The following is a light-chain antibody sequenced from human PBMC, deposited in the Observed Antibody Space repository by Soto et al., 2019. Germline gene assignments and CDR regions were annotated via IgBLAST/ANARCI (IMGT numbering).Light chain of an antibody. CDR3: QQYHSYWT. CDR2: ATD. V-gene: IGKV1-39*01. J-gene: IGKJ1*01. CDR1: QTITNY. Sequence: DIQMTQSPSSLSASVGDRVTITCRASQTITNYLNWYQQQSGKAPKLLIYATDTLQSGVPSRFSGSGSGTDYTLTISSLQPEDFATYYCQQYHSYWTFGQGTKVDIK.